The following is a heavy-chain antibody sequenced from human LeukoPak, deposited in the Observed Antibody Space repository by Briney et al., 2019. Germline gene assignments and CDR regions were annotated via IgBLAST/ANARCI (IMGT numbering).Heavy chain of an antibody. CDR3: VRDQREGSAWSWYFQH. Sequence: GSLRLSCAASGFTVSSNYMSWVRQAPGKGLQWVSVIYGGGETFYADSVKGRFTISRDNSKNTLYLQMNSLRAEDTAVYYCVRDQREGSAWSWYFQHWGQGTLVTVSS. J-gene: IGHJ1*01. CDR2: IYGGGET. V-gene: IGHV3-53*01. D-gene: IGHD6-19*01. CDR1: GFTVSSNY.